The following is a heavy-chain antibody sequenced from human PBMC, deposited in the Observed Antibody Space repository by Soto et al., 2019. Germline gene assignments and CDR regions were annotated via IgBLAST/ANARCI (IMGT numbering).Heavy chain of an antibody. V-gene: IGHV1-69*06. CDR3: ARSYGDYDYYYGMDV. Sequence: SVKVSCKASGGTFSSYATSWVRQAPGQGLEWMGGIIPIFGTANYAQKFQGRVTITADKSTSTAYMELSSLRSEDTAVYYCARSYGDYDYYYGMDVWGQGTTVTVSS. CDR2: IIPIFGTA. D-gene: IGHD4-17*01. J-gene: IGHJ6*02. CDR1: GGTFSSYA.